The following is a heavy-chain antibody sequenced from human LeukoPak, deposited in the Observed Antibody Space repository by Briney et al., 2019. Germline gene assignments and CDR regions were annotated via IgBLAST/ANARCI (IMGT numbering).Heavy chain of an antibody. D-gene: IGHD3-10*01. CDR1: GYTFTGYY. Sequence: ASVKVSCKASGYTFTGYYMHWVRQAPGQGLEWMGWINPNSGGTNYAQKFQDRVTMTRDTSTSTVYMELSSLRSEDTAVYYCARGPRITLVRGGQWYYYMDVWGKGTTVTISS. J-gene: IGHJ6*03. CDR3: ARGPRITLVRGGQWYYYMDV. CDR2: INPNSGGT. V-gene: IGHV1-2*02.